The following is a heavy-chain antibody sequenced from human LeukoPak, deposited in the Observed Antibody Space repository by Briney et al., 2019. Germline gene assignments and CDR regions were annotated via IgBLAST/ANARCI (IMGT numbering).Heavy chain of an antibody. D-gene: IGHD5-18*01. J-gene: IGHJ4*02. CDR1: GYSISSGYY. CDR2: IYHSGST. V-gene: IGHV4-38-2*02. Sequence: PSETVSLTCTVSGYSISSGYYWGWIWQPPGKGLEWIGSIYHSGSTYYNPSLKSRVTISVDTSKNQFSLKLSSVTAAVTAVYYCARVLGIQLLDYWGQGTLVTVSS. CDR3: ARVLGIQLLDY.